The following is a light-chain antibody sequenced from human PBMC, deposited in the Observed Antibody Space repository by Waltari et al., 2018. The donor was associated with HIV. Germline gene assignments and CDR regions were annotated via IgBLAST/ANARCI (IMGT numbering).Light chain of an antibody. CDR1: QSISSW. CDR2: DGV. Sequence: DIQMTQSPSTLSASVGDRVTITCRASQSISSWVAWYQQKPGKAPRLMVYDGVRLEEGVTSRFSGSGSGTDYSLTIDDLQPEDIGIYYCVQYDNLPYTFGRGTKVEVK. V-gene: IGKV1-5*01. CDR3: VQYDNLPYT. J-gene: IGKJ2*01.